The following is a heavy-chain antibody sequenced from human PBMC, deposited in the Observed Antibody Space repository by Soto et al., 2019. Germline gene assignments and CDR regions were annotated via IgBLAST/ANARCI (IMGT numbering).Heavy chain of an antibody. J-gene: IGHJ6*03. CDR1: GYTFTSYA. CDR3: ARSSDYGDYYYYNYMDV. CDR2: INAGNGNT. D-gene: IGHD4-17*01. Sequence: QVQLVQSGAEVKKPGASVKVSCKASGYTFTSYAMHWVRQAPGQRLVGMGWINAGNGNTKYSQKFQVRATITRDTSASTAYMELSSLRSEYTAVYYCARSSDYGDYYYYNYMDVWGKGTTVTVSS. V-gene: IGHV1-3*01.